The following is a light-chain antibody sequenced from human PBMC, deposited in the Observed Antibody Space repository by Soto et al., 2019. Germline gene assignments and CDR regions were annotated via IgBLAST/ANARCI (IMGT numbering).Light chain of an antibody. V-gene: IGKV1-5*01. CDR1: QSISSW. CDR3: QQYNSYSPT. J-gene: IGKJ2*01. CDR2: DAS. Sequence: DIQMTQSPSTPSAYVGDRVTITCRASQSISSWLAWYQQKPGKAPKLLIYDASSLESGVPSRFSGSGSGTEFTLTISSLQPDDFATYYCQQYNSYSPTFGQGTKLEIK.